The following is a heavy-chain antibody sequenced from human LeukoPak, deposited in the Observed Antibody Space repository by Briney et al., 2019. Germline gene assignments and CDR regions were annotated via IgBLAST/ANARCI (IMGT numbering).Heavy chain of an antibody. V-gene: IGHV1-2*02. CDR3: ARDSRPVFEWQQLGGDY. D-gene: IGHD6-13*01. J-gene: IGHJ4*02. Sequence: ASVKVSCKDSGYTFTGYYMHWVRQAPGQGLEWMGWINPNSGGTNYAQKFQGRVTMTRDTSISTAHMELSRLRSDDTAVYYCARDSRPVFEWQQLGGDYWGQGTLVTVSS. CDR1: GYTFTGYY. CDR2: INPNSGGT.